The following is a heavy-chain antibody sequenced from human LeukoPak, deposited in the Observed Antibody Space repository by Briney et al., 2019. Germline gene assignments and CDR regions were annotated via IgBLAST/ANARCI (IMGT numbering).Heavy chain of an antibody. CDR1: GFSFSSHD. CDR3: AKEGSKIGSGRNRYYYTGMDV. D-gene: IGHD3-10*01. V-gene: IGHV3-30*18. CDR2: ISYDVSNK. J-gene: IGHJ6*04. Sequence: PGRYLRLSCAASGFSFSSHDMHWIRQAPGKGREWGVLISYDVSNKNYGDSVRGRFTISRDNSKNTLSLQLNSLRAEDTAVYYCAKEGSKIGSGRNRYYYTGMDVWGKGTTVTVSS.